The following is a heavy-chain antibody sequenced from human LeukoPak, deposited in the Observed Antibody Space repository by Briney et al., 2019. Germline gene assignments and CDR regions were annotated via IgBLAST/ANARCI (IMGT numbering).Heavy chain of an antibody. CDR3: ARGTMNLDY. CDR2: FNPNSGVT. CDR1: GYTFTGYY. J-gene: IGHJ4*02. V-gene: IGHV1-2*02. Sequence: GASVKVSCKTSGYTFTGYYMHWVRQAPGQGLEWMGWFNPNSGVTNYAQKFQGRLTMTRDTSITTAYMELTRLRPDDTAVYYCARGTMNLDYWGQGSLVTVSS. D-gene: IGHD3-22*01.